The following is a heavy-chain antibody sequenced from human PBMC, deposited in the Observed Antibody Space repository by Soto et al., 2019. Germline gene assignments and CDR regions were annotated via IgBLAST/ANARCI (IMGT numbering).Heavy chain of an antibody. J-gene: IGHJ5*02. D-gene: IGHD3-10*01. V-gene: IGHV4-4*02. CDR1: GGSISSSNW. CDR2: IYHSGST. CDR3: ARMVRGVISWFDP. Sequence: SETLSLTCAVSGGSISSSNWWSCFRQPPGKGLEWIGEIYHSGSTNYNPSLKSRVTISVDKSKNQFSLKLSSVTAADTAVYYCARMVRGVISWFDPWGQGTLVTVSS.